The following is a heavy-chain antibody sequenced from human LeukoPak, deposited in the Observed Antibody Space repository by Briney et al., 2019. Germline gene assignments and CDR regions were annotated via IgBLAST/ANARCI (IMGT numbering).Heavy chain of an antibody. CDR3: ASNIAAQDAFDI. CDR2: IYGGGST. J-gene: IGHJ3*02. D-gene: IGHD6-13*01. V-gene: IGHV3-53*01. CDR1: GFTVSSNY. Sequence: GGSLRLSCAASGFTVSSNYMSWVRQAPGKGLEWVSVIYGGGSTYYADSVKGRFTISRDNSKNTLYLQMNSLRAEDTAVYYCASNIAAQDAFDIWGQGTMVTVSS.